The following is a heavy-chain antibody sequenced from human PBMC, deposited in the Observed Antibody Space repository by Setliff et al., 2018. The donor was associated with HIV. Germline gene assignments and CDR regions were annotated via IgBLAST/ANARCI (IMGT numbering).Heavy chain of an antibody. J-gene: IGHJ6*02. CDR2: IYHSEST. V-gene: IGHV4-4*02. CDR3: ARHNVITYGGLLFDYYYYGMDV. Sequence: KPSETLSLTCAVSGGSISSSNWWSWVRQPPGKGLEWIGEIYHSESTKYNPSLNSRGTISLDKPKNELSLKLTSVTAADTAVYYCARHNVITYGGLLFDYYYYGMDVWGQGTLVTVSS. CDR1: GGSISSSNW. D-gene: IGHD3-16*01.